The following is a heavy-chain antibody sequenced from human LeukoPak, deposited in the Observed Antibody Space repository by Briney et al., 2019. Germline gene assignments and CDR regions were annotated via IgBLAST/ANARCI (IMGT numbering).Heavy chain of an antibody. Sequence: ASVKVSCKASGYTFTDYYMHWVRQAPGQGLEWMGWINPNSGNTNYAQKLQGRVTMTTDTSTSTAYMELRSLRSDDTAVYYCARGWIQLWPYSMDVWGQGTTVTVSS. CDR2: INPNSGNT. CDR1: GYTFTDYY. J-gene: IGHJ6*02. D-gene: IGHD5-18*01. V-gene: IGHV1-18*04. CDR3: ARGWIQLWPYSMDV.